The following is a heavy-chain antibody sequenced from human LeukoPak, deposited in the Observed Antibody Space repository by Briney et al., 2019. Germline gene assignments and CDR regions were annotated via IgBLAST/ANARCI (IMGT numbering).Heavy chain of an antibody. CDR2: INGDGSST. Sequence: PGGSLRLSCAVSGFTLSSYWMHWVRQAPGKGLVWVSRINGDGSSTTYADSVKGRFTISRDNSKNTLYLQMNSLRAEDTAVYYCAKDGGYGSGSYYPDYWGQGTLVTVSS. CDR1: GFTLSSYW. J-gene: IGHJ4*02. V-gene: IGHV3-74*01. CDR3: AKDGGYGSGSYYPDY. D-gene: IGHD3-10*01.